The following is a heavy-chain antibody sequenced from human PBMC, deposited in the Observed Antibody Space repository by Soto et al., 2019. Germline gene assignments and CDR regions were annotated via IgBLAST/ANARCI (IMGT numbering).Heavy chain of an antibody. CDR3: AYARTRLYYFDY. CDR1: CGSFIGYY. Sequence: SETLSLTCAVYCGSFIGYYWSWIRQPPGKGLEWIGEINHSGSTNYNPSLKSRVTISVDTSKNQFSLKLSSVTAADTAVYYCAYARTRLYYFDYWGQGTLVTVSS. CDR2: INHSGST. V-gene: IGHV4-34*01. J-gene: IGHJ4*02. D-gene: IGHD1-7*01.